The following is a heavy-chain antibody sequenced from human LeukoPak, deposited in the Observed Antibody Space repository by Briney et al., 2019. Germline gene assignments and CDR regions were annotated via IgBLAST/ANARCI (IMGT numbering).Heavy chain of an antibody. CDR1: GFIFINYG. V-gene: IGHV3-23*01. J-gene: IGHJ4*02. CDR3: ARDWDLNYYDSSGYWY. Sequence: HTGGSLRLSCAASGFIFINYGMNWVRQAPGKGLEWVSSISAGDFGRFYTDSVRGRFTVSRDTSKNTLYLQMNSLRAEDTAVYYCARDWDLNYYDSSGYWYWGQGTLVTVSS. CDR2: ISAGDFGR. D-gene: IGHD3-22*01.